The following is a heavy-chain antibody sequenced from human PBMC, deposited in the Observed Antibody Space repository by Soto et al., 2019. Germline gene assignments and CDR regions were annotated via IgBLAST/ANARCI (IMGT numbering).Heavy chain of an antibody. CDR2: IKQDGSEK. D-gene: IGHD3-22*01. V-gene: IGHV3-7*05. CDR3: ARDLHDSSGYSHSNL. J-gene: IGHJ5*02. Sequence: GGSLRLSCAASGFTFSSYWMSWVRQAPGKGLEWVANIKQDGSEKYYVDSVKGRFTISRDNAKNSLYLQMNSLRAEDTAVYYCARDLHDSSGYSHSNLWGQGTLVTVSS. CDR1: GFTFSSYW.